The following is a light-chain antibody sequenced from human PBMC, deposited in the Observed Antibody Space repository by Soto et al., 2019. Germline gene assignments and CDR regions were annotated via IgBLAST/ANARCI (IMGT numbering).Light chain of an antibody. CDR3: QQSYSTLVT. J-gene: IGKJ2*01. CDR2: AAS. Sequence: DIQMTQSPSSLSASVGDRVTITCRASQSISSYLNWYQQKPGKVPKLLIYAASSLQSGVPSRFSGSGSGTDFTLTISSLPPEDFATYYCQQSYSTLVTFGQGTKLEIK. CDR1: QSISSY. V-gene: IGKV1-39*01.